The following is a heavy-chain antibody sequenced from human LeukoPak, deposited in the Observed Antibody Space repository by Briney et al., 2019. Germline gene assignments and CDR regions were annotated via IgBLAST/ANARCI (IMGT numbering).Heavy chain of an antibody. CDR1: GVSISSSNSY. D-gene: IGHD3-10*01. CDR2: IYYSGNT. V-gene: IGHV4-39*01. J-gene: IGHJ4*02. Sequence: SETLSLTCTVSGVSISSSNSYWGWIRQPPGKGLEWIGSIYYSGNTYYNSSLKSRFTISIDTSANLFSLKLNSVTAADTAFYFCARQTGSGLFILPGGQGTLVTVSS. CDR3: ARQTGSGLFILP.